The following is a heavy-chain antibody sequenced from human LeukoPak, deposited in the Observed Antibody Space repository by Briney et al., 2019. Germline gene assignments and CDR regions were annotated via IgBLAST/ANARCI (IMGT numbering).Heavy chain of an antibody. D-gene: IGHD2-2*01. V-gene: IGHV4-39*01. J-gene: IGHJ3*02. CDR1: DGSMSSSNYY. Sequence: PSETLSLTCTVSDGSMSSSNYYWGWIRQPPGKGLEWIASLSYGGNTYYNPSLKSRVTISVDTSKNQFSLELSSVTAADTAVYYCARPFKERWYAVFNIWGQGTMVTVSS. CDR3: ARPFKERWYAVFNI. CDR2: LSYGGNT.